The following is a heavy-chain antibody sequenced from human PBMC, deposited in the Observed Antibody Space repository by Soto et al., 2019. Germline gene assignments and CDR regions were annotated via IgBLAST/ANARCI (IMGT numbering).Heavy chain of an antibody. D-gene: IGHD4-17*01. Sequence: PGGSLRLSCAASGFTFSTYSMNWVRQAPGKGLEWVSYITSSSSTIYYADSVKGRFTISRDNAENSLYLQMNSLRDDDTAIYYCARDWYGDPGYWGQGTLVTVSS. CDR2: ITSSSSTI. CDR1: GFTFSTYS. V-gene: IGHV3-48*02. J-gene: IGHJ4*02. CDR3: ARDWYGDPGY.